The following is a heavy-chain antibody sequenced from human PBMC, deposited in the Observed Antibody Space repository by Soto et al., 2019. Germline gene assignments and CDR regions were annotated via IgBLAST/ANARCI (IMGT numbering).Heavy chain of an antibody. CDR3: ARDRRGYDYYYRYYYYGMDV. J-gene: IGHJ6*02. CDR2: IYQSGST. Sequence: PEETLSLTCTISGSSISDYYWSWIRQPPGKGLEWIGYIYQSGSTNYNPSVKSRVTMSVDTSKNQFSLRLSSVTAADTAVYYCARDRRGYDYYYRYYYYGMDVWGQGTTVTVSS. D-gene: IGHD5-18*01. V-gene: IGHV4-59*01. CDR1: GSSISDYY.